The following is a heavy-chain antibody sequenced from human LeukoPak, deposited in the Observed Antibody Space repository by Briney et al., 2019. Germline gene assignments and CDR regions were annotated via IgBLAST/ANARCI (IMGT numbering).Heavy chain of an antibody. Sequence: SETLSLTYAVYGGSFSGYYWSWIRQPPGKGLEWIGEINHSGSTNYNPSLKSRVTISVDTSKNQFSLKLSSVTAADTAVYYCARGAAAGIDYWGQGTLVTVSS. CDR1: GGSFSGYY. CDR3: ARGAAAGIDY. D-gene: IGHD6-13*01. V-gene: IGHV4-34*01. CDR2: INHSGST. J-gene: IGHJ4*02.